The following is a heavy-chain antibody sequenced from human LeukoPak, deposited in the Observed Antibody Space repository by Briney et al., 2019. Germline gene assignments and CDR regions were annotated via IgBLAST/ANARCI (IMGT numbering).Heavy chain of an antibody. CDR1: GASISSNNW. CDR2: IFHGGNT. CDR3: ARSKESNSWYPVFDY. D-gene: IGHD6-13*01. J-gene: IGHJ4*02. Sequence: PSETLSLTCDVSGASISSNNWWSWVRQPPGKGLEWIGEIFHGGNTNYNPSLKSRVTISVDKSNNQFSLKLSSVTAADTAVYYCARSKESNSWYPVFDYWGQGTLVTVSS. V-gene: IGHV4-4*02.